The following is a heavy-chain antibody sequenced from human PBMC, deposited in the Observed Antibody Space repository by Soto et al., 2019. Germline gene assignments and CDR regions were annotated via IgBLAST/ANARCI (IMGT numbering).Heavy chain of an antibody. CDR2: ISGSGGST. CDR3: AKDRAEPVAGSYAYYYYYGMDV. Sequence: GGSLRLSCAASGFTFSSYAMSWVRQAPGKGLEWVSAISGSGGSTYHADSVKGRFTISRDNSKNTLYLQMNSLRAEDTAVYYCAKDRAEPVAGSYAYYYYYGMDVWGQGTTVTVSS. J-gene: IGHJ6*02. D-gene: IGHD6-19*01. CDR1: GFTFSSYA. V-gene: IGHV3-23*01.